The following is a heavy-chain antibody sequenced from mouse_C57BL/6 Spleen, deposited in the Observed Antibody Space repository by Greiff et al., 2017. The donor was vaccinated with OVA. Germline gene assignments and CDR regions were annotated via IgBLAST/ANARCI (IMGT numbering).Heavy chain of an antibody. CDR3: ARPYYGSSHWYFDV. CDR2: ISYDGSN. J-gene: IGHJ1*03. Sequence: VQLQQSGPGLVKPSQSLSLTCSVTGYSITSGYYWNWIRQFPGNKLEWMGYISYDGSNNYNPSLKNRISITRDTSKNQFFLKLNSVTTEDTATYYCARPYYGSSHWYFDVWGTGTTVTVSS. V-gene: IGHV3-6*01. D-gene: IGHD1-1*01. CDR1: GYSITSGYY.